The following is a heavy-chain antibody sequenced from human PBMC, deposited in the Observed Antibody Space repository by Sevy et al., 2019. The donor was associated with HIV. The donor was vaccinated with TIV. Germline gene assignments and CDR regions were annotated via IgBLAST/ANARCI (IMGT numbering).Heavy chain of an antibody. CDR2: MTGNGGST. Sequence: GGSLRLSCAAAGFTFSGYAMSWVRQGPGKGLEWISGMTGNGGSTYYAYSVKGRFTISRDNSKNTLYLQMNSLRAEDTAVYYCAGWSSAWTLFDYWGQGTLVTVSS. CDR1: GFTFSGYA. J-gene: IGHJ4*02. V-gene: IGHV3-23*01. CDR3: AGWSSAWTLFDY. D-gene: IGHD6-19*01.